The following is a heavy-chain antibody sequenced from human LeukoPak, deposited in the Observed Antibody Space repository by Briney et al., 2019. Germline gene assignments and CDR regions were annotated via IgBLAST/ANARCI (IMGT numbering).Heavy chain of an antibody. D-gene: IGHD3-9*01. J-gene: IGHJ4*02. CDR1: GFTFSSYA. CDR3: ATPQVLRYFDWLSHRNFDY. V-gene: IGHV3-23*01. Sequence: GGSLRLSCAASGFTFSSYAMSWVRQAPGKGLEWVSAISGSGGSTYYADSVEGRFTISRDNSKNTLYLQMNILRAEDTAVYYCATPQVLRYFDWLSHRNFDYWGQGTLVTVSS. CDR2: ISGSGGST.